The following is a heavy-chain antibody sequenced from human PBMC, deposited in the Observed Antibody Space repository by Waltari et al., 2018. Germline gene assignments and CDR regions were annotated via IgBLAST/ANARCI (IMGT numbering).Heavy chain of an antibody. CDR1: GFTSRHAW. V-gene: IGHV3-15*01. D-gene: IGHD2-21*01. CDR2: IKSKSNGEST. J-gene: IGHJ4*02. CDR3: ATDQFTAYCGGDCYFAY. Sequence: APLVESGGGLAQPGGSLRFCCVASGFTSRHAWRSCVREAPGKGLEWVARIKSKSNGESTDYAAPVKGRFTVSRDDSRNTLYLQMNSLKTEDTAIYYCATDQFTAYCGGDCYFAYWGQGDLVTVSS.